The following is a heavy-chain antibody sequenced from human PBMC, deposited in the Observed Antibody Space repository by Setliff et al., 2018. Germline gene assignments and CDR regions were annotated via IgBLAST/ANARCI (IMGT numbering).Heavy chain of an antibody. Sequence: GGSLRLSCAASGFTFRSYAMSWVRQAPGKGLEWVSYISRGGNTIYYADSVKGRFTISRDNARDSLFLQMNTLRAEDTAVYYCAREVVGAPSAFDIWGQGTMVTVSS. CDR1: GFTFRSYA. J-gene: IGHJ3*02. V-gene: IGHV3-11*04. CDR2: ISRGGNTI. CDR3: AREVVGAPSAFDI. D-gene: IGHD1-26*01.